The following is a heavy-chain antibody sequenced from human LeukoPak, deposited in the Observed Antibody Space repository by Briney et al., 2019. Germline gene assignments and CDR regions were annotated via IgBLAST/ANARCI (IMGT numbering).Heavy chain of an antibody. CDR2: INHSGST. D-gene: IGHD3-10*01. CDR3: ARGSLTTRFSYYYGSGSHKEGYYFDY. CDR1: GGSFSGYY. Sequence: PSETLSLTCAVYGGSFSGYYWSWIRQPPGKGLEWIGEINHSGSTNYNPSLKSRVTISVDTSKNQFSLKLSSVTAADTAVYYCARGSLTTRFSYYYGSGSHKEGYYFDYWGQGTLVTVSS. J-gene: IGHJ4*02. V-gene: IGHV4-34*01.